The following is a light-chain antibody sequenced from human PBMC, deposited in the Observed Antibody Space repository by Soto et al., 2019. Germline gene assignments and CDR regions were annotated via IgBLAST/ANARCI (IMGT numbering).Light chain of an antibody. CDR2: AAS. V-gene: IGKV3-20*01. CDR1: QNINNN. J-gene: IGKJ1*01. Sequence: EIVMTQSPVTLSVSPGERATLSCRASQNINNNLAWYQQKPGQAPRLLIYAASSRATGIPDRFSGGGSGTDFTLTISRLEPEDFAVYYCQQCGSSPWTFGQGTKVDTK. CDR3: QQCGSSPWT.